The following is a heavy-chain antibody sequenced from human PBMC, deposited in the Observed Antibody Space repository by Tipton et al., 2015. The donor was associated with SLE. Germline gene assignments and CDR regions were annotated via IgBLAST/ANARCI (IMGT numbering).Heavy chain of an antibody. Sequence: TLSLTCTVSGDSISSGGYYWSWIRQHPGKGLEWIGYIFYSGRTYYNPSLKSRLIISLDTSKNQFSLKVNSETAADTAVYYCAKGGPFGESWGQGTLVTVSS. V-gene: IGHV4-31*03. CDR2: IFYSGRT. CDR3: AKGGPFGES. CDR1: GDSISSGGYY. D-gene: IGHD3-3*01. J-gene: IGHJ5*02.